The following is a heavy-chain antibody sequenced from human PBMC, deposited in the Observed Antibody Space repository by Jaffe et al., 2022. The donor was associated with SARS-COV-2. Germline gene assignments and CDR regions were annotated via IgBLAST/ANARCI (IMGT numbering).Heavy chain of an antibody. D-gene: IGHD5-18*01. Sequence: QVQLVQSGAEVKKPGASVKVSCKASGYTFSGYYIHWARQAPGQGLEWMGRINPISGDTDYSQKFQGRVTMTRDRSISTTYMELTRLRYDDTAVYFCARDQRTAMITGVDYWGQGTLVTVSS. V-gene: IGHV1-2*06. CDR1: GYTFSGYY. J-gene: IGHJ4*02. CDR2: INPISGDT. CDR3: ARDQRTAMITGVDY.